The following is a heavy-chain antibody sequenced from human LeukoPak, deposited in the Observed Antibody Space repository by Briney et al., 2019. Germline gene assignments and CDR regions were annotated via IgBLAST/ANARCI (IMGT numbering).Heavy chain of an antibody. CDR2: MNPNSGNT. CDR1: GYTFTSYD. Sequence: ASEKVSCKASGYTFTSYDINWVRQATGQGLEWMGWMNPNSGNTGYAQKFQGRVTITRNTSISTAYMELSSLRSEDTAVYYCARGQDLVRYCSSTSCDAFDIWGQGTMVTVSS. V-gene: IGHV1-8*03. J-gene: IGHJ3*02. CDR3: ARGQDLVRYCSSTSCDAFDI. D-gene: IGHD2-2*01.